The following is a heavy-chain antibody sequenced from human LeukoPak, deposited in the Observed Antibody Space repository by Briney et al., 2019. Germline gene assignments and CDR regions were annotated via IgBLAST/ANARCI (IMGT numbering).Heavy chain of an antibody. CDR3: ARDEGWFDP. J-gene: IGHJ5*02. Sequence: SETLSLTRTVSGGSISSYYWSWIRQPVGKGLEWIGRIYNSGSTDYNPSLRSRVIMSVDTSKNQFSLKLSSVTAADTAVYYCARDEGWFDPWGQGTLVTVSS. V-gene: IGHV4-4*07. CDR1: GGSISSYY. CDR2: IYNSGST.